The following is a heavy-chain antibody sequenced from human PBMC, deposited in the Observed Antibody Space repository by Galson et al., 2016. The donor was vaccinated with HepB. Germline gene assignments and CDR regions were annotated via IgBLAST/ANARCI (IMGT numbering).Heavy chain of an antibody. CDR2: IIPVFGVA. Sequence: SVKVSCKASGGTFSSYAISWVRQAPGQGLEWMGGIIPVFGVANYAQKFQGRFTITADKSTSTAYMELSSLRAEDTAVYYCAKEANYYDNSGYYPDYWGQGTLVTGSS. D-gene: IGHD3-22*01. V-gene: IGHV1-69*10. CDR1: GGTFSSYA. CDR3: AKEANYYDNSGYYPDY. J-gene: IGHJ4*02.